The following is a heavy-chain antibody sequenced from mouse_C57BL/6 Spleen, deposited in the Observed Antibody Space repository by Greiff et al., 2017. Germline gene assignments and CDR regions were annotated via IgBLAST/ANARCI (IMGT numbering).Heavy chain of an antibody. CDR2: ISYDGSN. Sequence: EVQLQESGPGLVKPSQSLSLTCSVTGYSITSGYYWNWIRQFPGNKLEWMGYISYDGSNNYNPSLKNRISITRDTSKNQFFLKLNSVTTEDTATYYCARGNWPFAYWGQGTLVTVSA. V-gene: IGHV3-6*01. CDR1: GYSITSGYY. CDR3: ARGNWPFAY. D-gene: IGHD4-1*01. J-gene: IGHJ3*01.